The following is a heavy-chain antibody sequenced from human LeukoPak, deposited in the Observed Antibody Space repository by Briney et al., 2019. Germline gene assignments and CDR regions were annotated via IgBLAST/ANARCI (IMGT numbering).Heavy chain of an antibody. CDR1: GYTFTSYY. CDR3: ARSPGRVADFDY. J-gene: IGHJ4*02. V-gene: IGHV1-46*03. Sequence: SSVKVSCKASGYTFTSYYMHWVRQAPGQGLEWMGIINPSGGSTSYAQKFQGRVTMTRDTSTSTVYMELSSLRSEDTAVYYCARSPGRVADFDYWGQGTLVTVSS. D-gene: IGHD3-3*01. CDR2: INPSGGST.